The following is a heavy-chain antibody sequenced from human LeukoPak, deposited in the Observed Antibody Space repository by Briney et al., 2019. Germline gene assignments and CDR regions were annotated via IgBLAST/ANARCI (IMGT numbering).Heavy chain of an antibody. Sequence: SETLSLTCTVSGGSISSYYWSWIRQPAGKGLEWIGRIYTSGSTNYNPSLKSRVTISVDTSKNQFSLKLSSVTAADTAVYYCARDRGGYDLRLYYMDVWGKGTTVTISS. CDR3: ARDRGGYDLRLYYMDV. CDR1: GGSISSYY. J-gene: IGHJ6*03. CDR2: IYTSGST. V-gene: IGHV4-4*07. D-gene: IGHD5-12*01.